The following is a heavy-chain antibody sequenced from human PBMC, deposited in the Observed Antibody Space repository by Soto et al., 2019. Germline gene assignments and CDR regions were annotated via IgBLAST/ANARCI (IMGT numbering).Heavy chain of an antibody. CDR1: GFTFSSYA. Sequence: QVQLVESGGGVVQPGRSLRLSCAASGFTFSSYAMHWVRQAPGKGLEWVAVISYDGSNKYYADSVKGRFTISRDNSKNTPYLQMNSLRAEDTAVYYCASKGVTTPGDAFDIWGQGTMVTVSS. D-gene: IGHD4-17*01. CDR3: ASKGVTTPGDAFDI. V-gene: IGHV3-30-3*01. J-gene: IGHJ3*02. CDR2: ISYDGSNK.